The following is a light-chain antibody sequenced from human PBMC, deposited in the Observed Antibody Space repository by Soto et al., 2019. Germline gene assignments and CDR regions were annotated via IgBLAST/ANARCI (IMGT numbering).Light chain of an antibody. J-gene: IGKJ1*01. Sequence: EIALTQSPVTLSLSPGERATLSCRASQSLSSSYLAWYQQKPGQAPRLLIYGASSRATGIPDRFSGSGSGTDFTLTISRLEPEDFAMYYCQQYGNSRTFGQATKVDIK. CDR2: GAS. V-gene: IGKV3-20*01. CDR3: QQYGNSRT. CDR1: QSLSSSY.